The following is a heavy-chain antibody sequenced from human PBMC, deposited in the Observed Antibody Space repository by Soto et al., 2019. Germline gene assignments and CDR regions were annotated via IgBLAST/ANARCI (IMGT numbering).Heavy chain of an antibody. CDR1: GGTFSSYA. V-gene: IGHV1-69*06. J-gene: IGHJ6*02. CDR2: IIPIFGTA. Sequence: QVQLVQSGAEVKKPGSSVKVSCKASGGTFSSYAISWVRQAPGQGLEWMGGIIPIFGTANYAQKFQGRVTITADKSTSTAYMELSSLSSEDTAVYYCARDNSYCTNGVCYTDYYYGMDVWGQGTTVTVSS. CDR3: ARDNSYCTNGVCYTDYYYGMDV. D-gene: IGHD2-8*01.